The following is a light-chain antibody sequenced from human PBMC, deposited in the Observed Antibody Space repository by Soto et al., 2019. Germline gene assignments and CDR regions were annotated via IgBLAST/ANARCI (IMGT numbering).Light chain of an antibody. CDR1: QSFSTY. CDR3: QQYNSYYT. CDR2: DAS. V-gene: IGKV1-5*01. J-gene: IGKJ4*01. Sequence: IQMTQSPSVLSASVGGSVALPCRASQSFSTYLAWYQQKPGKVPKRLIYDASSLESGVPSRFSGSGSGTEFTLTISSLQPDDFATYYCQQYNSYYTFGGGTKVDIK.